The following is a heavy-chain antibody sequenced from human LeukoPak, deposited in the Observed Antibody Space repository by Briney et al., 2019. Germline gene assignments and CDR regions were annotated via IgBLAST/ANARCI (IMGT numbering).Heavy chain of an antibody. CDR1: GYXFTSYY. CDR3: ARGGHSSSWHRTDEYYFDY. Sequence: ASVKVSCKASGYXFTSYYIHWVRQAPGQGLEWMGKINPSGGSTSYAQKFQGRDTMTRDTSTSTVYMELSSLRSEDTAVYYCARGGHSSSWHRTDEYYFDYWGQGTLVTVSS. V-gene: IGHV1-46*01. CDR2: INPSGGST. D-gene: IGHD6-13*01. J-gene: IGHJ4*02.